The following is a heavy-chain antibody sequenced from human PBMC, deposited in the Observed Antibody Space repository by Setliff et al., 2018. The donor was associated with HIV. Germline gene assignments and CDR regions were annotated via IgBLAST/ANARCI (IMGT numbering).Heavy chain of an antibody. J-gene: IGHJ1*01. Sequence: GGSLRLSCAASGFIFNNYAMSWVRQAPGKGLEWVSVISGSGGSTYVADSVKGRFTISRDNSENTLYLQMNSLRADDTAVYYCAKGTGGSYLQHWGQGTLVTVSS. D-gene: IGHD1-26*01. V-gene: IGHV3-23*01. CDR2: ISGSGGST. CDR1: GFIFNNYA. CDR3: AKGTGGSYLQH.